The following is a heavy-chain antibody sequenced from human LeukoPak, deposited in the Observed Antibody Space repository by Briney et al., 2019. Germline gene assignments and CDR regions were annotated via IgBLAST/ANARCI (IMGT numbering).Heavy chain of an antibody. Sequence: GASVKVSCKASGYTFNTHGISWVRQAPGQGLEWMGWISTYNGKTNYAQDFQGRVTMTTDTSTSTAYMELRSLTSDDTAVCYCARGALITVFGAVITNYFDPWGQGTLVTVSS. D-gene: IGHD3-3*01. CDR1: GYTFNTHG. CDR2: ISTYNGKT. CDR3: ARGALITVFGAVITNYFDP. J-gene: IGHJ5*02. V-gene: IGHV1-18*01.